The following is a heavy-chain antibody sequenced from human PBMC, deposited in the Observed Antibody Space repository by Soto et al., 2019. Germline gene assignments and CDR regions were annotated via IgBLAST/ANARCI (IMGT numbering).Heavy chain of an antibody. CDR1: GDYINSDSYY. D-gene: IGHD3-9*01. CDR3: ARLEGLATISYYFDY. CDR2: IYYRGNT. Sequence: SETLSLTCSVSGDYINSDSYYWGWIRKPPGKGLEWIGSIYYRGNTYYNPSLKTRVTISLDKSKSQFSLKLNSVTAADSAVYFCARLEGLATISYYFDYWGQGTLVTVSS. J-gene: IGHJ4*02. V-gene: IGHV4-39*01.